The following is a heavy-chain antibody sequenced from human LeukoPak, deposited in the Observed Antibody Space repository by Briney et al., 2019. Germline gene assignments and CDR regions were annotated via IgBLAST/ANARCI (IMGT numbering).Heavy chain of an antibody. J-gene: IGHJ4*02. Sequence: ETLSLTCAVYGGSFSGYYWSWIRQAPGKGPEWLSVMTGSADPTYYAESVKGRFTISRDYSKSMVYLQMNSLRVEDTAIYYCAKGAEIDHWGQGTLVTVSS. CDR2: MTGSADPT. CDR1: GGSFSGYY. CDR3: AKGAEIDH. V-gene: IGHV3-23*01.